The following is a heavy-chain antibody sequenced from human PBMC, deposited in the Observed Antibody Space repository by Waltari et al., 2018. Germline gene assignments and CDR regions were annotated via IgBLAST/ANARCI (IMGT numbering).Heavy chain of an antibody. V-gene: IGHV1-69*04. CDR1: GGTFSSYA. Sequence: QVQLVQSGAEVKKPGSSVKVSCKASGGTFSSYAISWVRQAPGQGLEWMGRIIPILGIANYAQKFQGRVTITADKSTSTAYMELSSLRSEDTAVYYCYSLFHSSSSFTVNWGQGTLVTVSS. J-gene: IGHJ4*02. D-gene: IGHD6-6*01. CDR3: YSLFHSSSSFTVN. CDR2: IIPILGIA.